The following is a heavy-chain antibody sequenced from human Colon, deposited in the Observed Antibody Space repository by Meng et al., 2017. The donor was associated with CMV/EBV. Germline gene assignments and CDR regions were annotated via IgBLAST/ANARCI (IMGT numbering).Heavy chain of an antibody. V-gene: IGHV3-23*01. D-gene: IGHD5-24*01. CDR1: GFTFSSHA. J-gene: IGHJ4*02. CDR3: AKGSTDGFNGRFDS. CDR2: FSRGGENS. Sequence: GGSLRLSCAASGFTFSSHAMSWVRLAPGKGLEWVSGFSRGGENSYYADSVRGRFPISRDISKGTLYLQMDSLRAEDTALYYCAKGSTDGFNGRFDSWGQGALVTVSS.